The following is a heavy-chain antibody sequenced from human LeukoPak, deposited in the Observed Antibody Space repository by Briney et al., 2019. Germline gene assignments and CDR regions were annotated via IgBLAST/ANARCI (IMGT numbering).Heavy chain of an antibody. CDR1: GYSIRSGYY. J-gene: IGHJ4*02. D-gene: IGHD6-19*01. V-gene: IGHV4-38-2*02. Sequence: SETLSLTCTVSGYSIRSGYYWGWIRQPPGKGLDWIGTIDHSGSTYYNPSLKSRVTISVDTSKNQFSLKVSSVTAADTAIYYCAREDSSGWYYFDYWGQGTLVTVSS. CDR2: IDHSGST. CDR3: AREDSSGWYYFDY.